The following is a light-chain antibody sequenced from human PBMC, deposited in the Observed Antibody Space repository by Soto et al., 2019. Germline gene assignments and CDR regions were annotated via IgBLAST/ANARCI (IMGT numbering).Light chain of an antibody. CDR1: RSVNNNY. J-gene: IGKJ1*01. CDR2: GAS. CDR3: HQHGGSPET. V-gene: IGKV3-20*01. Sequence: EIVLTQSPGTLSLSPGERATLSCRASRSVNNNYLAWYQQKPGQAPRLLIFGASSRATGIPDRFIGSGSGTEFILTISRLEPDDFVIYYCHQHGGSPETFGQGTKVEIK.